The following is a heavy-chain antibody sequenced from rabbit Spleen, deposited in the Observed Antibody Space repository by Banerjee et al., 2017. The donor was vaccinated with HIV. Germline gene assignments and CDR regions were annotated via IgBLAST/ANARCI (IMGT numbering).Heavy chain of an antibody. V-gene: IGHV1S40*01. D-gene: IGHD6-1*01. CDR2: IYADRSGST. Sequence: QSLEESGGDLVKPEGSLTLTCTASGIDFSSTYYMCWVRQAPGKGLELIACIYADRSGSTYYANWAKGRFTISRTSSTTVTLEMTSLTAADTATYFCARDSGSYDYIDVYFNLWGQGTLVTVS. CDR1: GIDFSSTYY. CDR3: ARDSGSYDYIDVYFNL. J-gene: IGHJ4*01.